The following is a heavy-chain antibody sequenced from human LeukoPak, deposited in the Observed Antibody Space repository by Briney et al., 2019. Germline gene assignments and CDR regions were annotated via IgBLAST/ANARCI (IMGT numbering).Heavy chain of an antibody. CDR1: GGSISSYF. J-gene: IGHJ2*01. V-gene: IGHV4-4*07. CDR2: IHTSGST. Sequence: SETLSLTCTVSGGSISSYFWSWIRQPAGKGLEWIGRIHTSGSTNYNSSLKTRVAMSLDTSKNQSSLNLTSVTAADTAVYYCARETRESRYFDLWGRGTPVTVPS. CDR3: ARETRESRYFDL. D-gene: IGHD4-23*01.